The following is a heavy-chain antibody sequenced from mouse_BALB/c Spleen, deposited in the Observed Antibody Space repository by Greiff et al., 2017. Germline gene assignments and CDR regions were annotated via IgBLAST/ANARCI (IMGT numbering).Heavy chain of an antibody. V-gene: IGHV5-12-1*01. Sequence: DVMLVESGGGLVKPGGSLKLSCAASGFAFSSYDMSWVRQTPEKRLEWVAYISSGGGSTYYPDTVKGRFTISRDNAKNTLYLQMSSLKSEDTAMYYCARHYYGYVRFDYWGQGTTLTVSS. J-gene: IGHJ2*01. CDR1: GFAFSSYD. D-gene: IGHD1-2*01. CDR3: ARHYYGYVRFDY. CDR2: ISSGGGST.